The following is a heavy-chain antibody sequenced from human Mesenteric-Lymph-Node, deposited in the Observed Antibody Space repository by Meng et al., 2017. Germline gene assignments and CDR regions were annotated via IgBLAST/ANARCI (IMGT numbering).Heavy chain of an antibody. J-gene: IGHJ4*02. D-gene: IGHD5-18*01. Sequence: ASVKVSCKASGYTFTSYAMHWVRQAPGQRLEWMGWINAGNGNTKYSQKFQGRVTITRDTSASTAYMELSSLRSEDTAVYYCAVTTRRGYSYGTFDYWGQGTLVTVSS. CDR1: GYTFTSYA. V-gene: IGHV1-3*01. CDR3: AVTTRRGYSYGTFDY. CDR2: INAGNGNT.